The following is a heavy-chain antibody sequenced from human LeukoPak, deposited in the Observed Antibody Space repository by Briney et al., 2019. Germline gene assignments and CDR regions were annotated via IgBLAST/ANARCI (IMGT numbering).Heavy chain of an antibody. J-gene: IGHJ4*02. Sequence: PGGSLRLSCAASGFSFSSYSMNWVRQAPGKGLEWVSITYSGGFTHYADSVKGRFTVSRDNSKNTLYLQMNSLRADDTALYYCARMDNGDSYWGQGTLVIVSS. V-gene: IGHV3-53*01. CDR2: TYSGGFT. CDR1: GFSFSSYS. CDR3: ARMDNGDSY. D-gene: IGHD4-17*01.